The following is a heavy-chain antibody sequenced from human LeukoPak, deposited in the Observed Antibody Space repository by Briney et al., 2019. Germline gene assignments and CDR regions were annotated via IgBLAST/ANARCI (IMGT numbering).Heavy chain of an antibody. CDR2: INPNSGAT. V-gene: IGHV1-2*02. J-gene: IGHJ4*02. D-gene: IGHD1-26*01. CDR1: GYTFPANY. Sequence: ASVKVSCKASGYTFPANYMHWVRQAPGQGLEWMGWINPNSGATNYAQNFQGRVTLTRDTSVSTAYMDLTRLESDDTAVYYCARGGGTAHFDYWGQGSLVIVSS. CDR3: ARGGGTAHFDY.